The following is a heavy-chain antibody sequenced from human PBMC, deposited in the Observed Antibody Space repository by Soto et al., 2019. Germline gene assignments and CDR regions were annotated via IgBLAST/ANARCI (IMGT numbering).Heavy chain of an antibody. CDR1: GFNFSNYG. Sequence: EVQLVESGGGLVKPGGSLRISCTASGFNFSNYGMNWVRQAPGKGLEWVSSISSSSTYISYADSVKGRFTISRDNAENSVDLQMNSLRADDTAVYYCARSDCTSTSCYVVWFDPWGQGTLVTVSS. CDR2: ISSSSTYI. V-gene: IGHV3-21*01. J-gene: IGHJ5*02. CDR3: ARSDCTSTSCYVVWFDP. D-gene: IGHD2-2*01.